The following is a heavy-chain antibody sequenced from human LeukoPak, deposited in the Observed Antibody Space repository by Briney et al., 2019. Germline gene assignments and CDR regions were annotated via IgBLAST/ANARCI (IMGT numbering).Heavy chain of an antibody. CDR1: GGSISSYY. Sequence: LETLSLTCTVSGGSISSYYWSWIRQPPGKGLEWIGYIYYSGSTNYSPSLKSRVTISVDTSKNQFSLKLSSVTAADTAVYYCARAVLLWFGESGYFDYWGQGTLVTVSS. D-gene: IGHD3-10*01. J-gene: IGHJ4*02. CDR3: ARAVLLWFGESGYFDY. CDR2: IYYSGST. V-gene: IGHV4-59*01.